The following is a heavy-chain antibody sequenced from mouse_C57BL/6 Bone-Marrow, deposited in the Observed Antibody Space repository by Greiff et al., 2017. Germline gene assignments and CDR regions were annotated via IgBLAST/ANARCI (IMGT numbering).Heavy chain of an antibody. CDR2: IDPNSGGT. Sequence: VQLQQSGAELVKPGASVKLSCKASGYTFTSYWMHWVKQRPGRGLEWIGRIDPNSGGTKYNEKFKSKATLTVDKPSSTAYVQLSSLTSEDSAVYYWARGGLPPEYFDVWGTGTTVTVSS. CDR3: ARGGLPPEYFDV. CDR1: GYTFTSYW. D-gene: IGHD3-1*01. V-gene: IGHV1-72*01. J-gene: IGHJ1*03.